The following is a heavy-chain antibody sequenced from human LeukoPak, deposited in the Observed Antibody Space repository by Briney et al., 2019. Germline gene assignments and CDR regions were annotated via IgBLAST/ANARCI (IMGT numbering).Heavy chain of an antibody. CDR1: GGSFSGYY. CDR3: ASRCSGGSCYPMYYFDY. J-gene: IGHJ4*02. D-gene: IGHD2-15*01. V-gene: IGHV4-34*01. CDR2: INHSGST. Sequence: SETLSLTCAVYGGSFSGYYWSWIRQPPGKGLEWIGEINHSGSTNYNPSLKSQVTISVDTSKNQFSLKLSSVTAADTAVYYCASRCSGGSCYPMYYFDYWGQGTLVTVSS.